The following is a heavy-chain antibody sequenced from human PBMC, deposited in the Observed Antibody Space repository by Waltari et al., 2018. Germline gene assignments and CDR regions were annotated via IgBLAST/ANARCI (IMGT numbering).Heavy chain of an antibody. CDR2: INQSGTT. D-gene: IGHD3-22*01. Sequence: QVQLQQWGAGLLKPSETLSLTCDVYGGSFSGSYWRWSRQPPGKGLECIGEINQSGTTNYNPSLKSRVTIAVDTSKNQFSLKLSSVTAADTAVYYCARGRRSSGYLYWGQGTLVTVSS. CDR3: ARGRRSSGYLY. V-gene: IGHV4-34*01. CDR1: GGSFSGSY. J-gene: IGHJ4*02.